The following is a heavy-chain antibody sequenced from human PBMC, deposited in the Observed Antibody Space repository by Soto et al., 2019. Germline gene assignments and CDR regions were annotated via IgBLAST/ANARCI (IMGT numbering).Heavy chain of an antibody. CDR1: GGSISSSSYY. V-gene: IGHV4-39*01. J-gene: IGHJ6*02. CDR2: IYYSGST. D-gene: IGHD3-3*01. CDR3: ARLWTYDFGSGYPYYYYGMDV. Sequence: PSETLSLTCTVSGGSISSSSYYWGWIRQPPGKGLEWIGSIYYSGSTYYNPSLKSRVTISVDTSKNQFSLKLSSVTAADTAVYYCARLWTYDFGSGYPYYYYGMDVWGQGTTVTVSS.